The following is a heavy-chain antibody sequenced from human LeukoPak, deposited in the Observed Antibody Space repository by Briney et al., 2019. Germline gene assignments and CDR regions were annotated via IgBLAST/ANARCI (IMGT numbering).Heavy chain of an antibody. CDR3: ARDRGWTSSSQGWFDP. J-gene: IGHJ5*02. CDR1: GYTFTSYG. Sequence: GASVKVSCKASGYTFTSYGISWVRQALGQGLEWMGWISAYNGNTNYAQKLQGRVTMTTDTSTSTAYMELRSLRSDDTAVYYCARDRGWTSSSQGWFDPWGQGTLVTVSS. D-gene: IGHD6-13*01. CDR2: ISAYNGNT. V-gene: IGHV1-18*01.